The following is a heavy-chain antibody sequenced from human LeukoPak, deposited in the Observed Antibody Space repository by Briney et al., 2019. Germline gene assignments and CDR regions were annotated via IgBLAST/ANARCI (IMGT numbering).Heavy chain of an antibody. CDR1: GFTFTNAW. D-gene: IGHD1-1*01. V-gene: IGHV3-15*01. CDR3: TTVALRYNRNDGVREDFDY. J-gene: IGHJ4*02. CDR2: IRSKFDGGTT. Sequence: GVSLRLSCAASGFTFTNAWMSWVRQAPGKGLEWVGRIRSKFDGGTTDYAAPVKGRFTISRDDSKNMLYLQMNSLKTEDTAVYYCTTVALRYNRNDGVREDFDYWGQGTLVTVSS.